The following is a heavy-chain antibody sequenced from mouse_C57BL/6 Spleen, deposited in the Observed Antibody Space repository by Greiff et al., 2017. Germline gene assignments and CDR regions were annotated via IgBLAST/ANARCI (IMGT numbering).Heavy chain of an antibody. Sequence: EVQLVESGGGLVKPGGSLKLSCAASGFTFSDYGMHWVRQAPEKGLEWVAYISSGSSTIYYADTVKGRFTISRDNAKNTLFLQMTSLRSEDTAMDYCARTPYYGSSPWFAYWGQGTLVTVSA. CDR2: ISSGSSTI. V-gene: IGHV5-17*01. J-gene: IGHJ3*01. CDR3: ARTPYYGSSPWFAY. CDR1: GFTFSDYG. D-gene: IGHD1-1*01.